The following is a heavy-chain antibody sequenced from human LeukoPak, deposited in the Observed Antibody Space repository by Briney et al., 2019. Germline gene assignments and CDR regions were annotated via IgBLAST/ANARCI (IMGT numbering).Heavy chain of an antibody. V-gene: IGHV3-23*01. CDR3: TKGEAGFGELCYYMDV. Sequence: WGSLTHPCAASGFTFRFTFTSYAMAWVRQAPGKGLEWVSGISGSGDRTYYADSVKGPVTISRDNPKNTLYLQMNNLRAEDTAVYYCTKGEAGFGELCYYMDVWGKGSTATVSS. D-gene: IGHD3-10*01. J-gene: IGHJ6*03. CDR2: ISGSGDRT. CDR1: GFTFRFTFTSYA.